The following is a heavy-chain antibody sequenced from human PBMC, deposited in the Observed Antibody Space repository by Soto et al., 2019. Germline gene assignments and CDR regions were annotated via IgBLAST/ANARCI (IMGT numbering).Heavy chain of an antibody. J-gene: IGHJ3*02. CDR2: IIPIFGTA. Sequence: VKFSCKASGGTFSSYAISWVRQAPGQGLEWMGGIIPIFGTANYAQKFQGRVTITADESTSTAYMELSSLRSEDTAVYYCARDRAGVPGAFDISGQGTMVTLSS. CDR3: ARDRAGVPGAFDI. D-gene: IGHD6-19*01. CDR1: GGTFSSYA. V-gene: IGHV1-69*13.